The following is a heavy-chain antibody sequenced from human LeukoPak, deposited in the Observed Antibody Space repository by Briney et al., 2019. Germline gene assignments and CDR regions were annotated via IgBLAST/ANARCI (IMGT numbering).Heavy chain of an antibody. Sequence: SETLSLTCTVSGGSISSYYWSWIRQPPGKGREWIGYVHYSGSTRYSPSLKSRVTISVDTSKNQFSLKLTSVTAADTAVYYCATNSGDYYWYFDLWGRGTLVTVSS. CDR2: VHYSGST. CDR1: GGSISSYY. J-gene: IGHJ2*01. V-gene: IGHV4-59*01. CDR3: ATNSGDYYWYFDL. D-gene: IGHD1-26*01.